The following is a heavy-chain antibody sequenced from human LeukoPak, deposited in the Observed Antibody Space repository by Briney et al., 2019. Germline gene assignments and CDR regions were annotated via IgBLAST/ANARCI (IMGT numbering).Heavy chain of an antibody. CDR1: GGSISSSSYD. Sequence: PSETLSLTCTVSGGSISSSSYDWGWIRQPPGKGLEWIGSIYYSGSTYYNPSLKSRVAISVGTSKNQFSLKLSSVTAADTAVYYCARHRFDLDYWGQGTLVTVSS. D-gene: IGHD3-3*01. V-gene: IGHV4-39*07. J-gene: IGHJ4*02. CDR3: ARHRFDLDY. CDR2: IYYSGST.